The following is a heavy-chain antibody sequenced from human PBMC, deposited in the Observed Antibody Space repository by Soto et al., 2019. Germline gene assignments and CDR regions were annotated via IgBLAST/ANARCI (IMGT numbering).Heavy chain of an antibody. D-gene: IGHD6-19*01. Sequence: SETLSLTCTVSGDSISSGSYWGWIRQPPGEGPEWIASIYHAGTTFYNPSLKSRISISVHTSKNQFSLRLTSVTAADTATYYCARVHVMVVAGSTFDYWGRGTLVTVSS. V-gene: IGHV4-38-2*02. CDR3: ARVHVMVVAGSTFDY. CDR1: GDSISSGSY. J-gene: IGHJ4*03. CDR2: IYHAGTT.